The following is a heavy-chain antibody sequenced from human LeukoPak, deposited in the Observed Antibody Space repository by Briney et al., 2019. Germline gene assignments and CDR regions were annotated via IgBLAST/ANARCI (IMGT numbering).Heavy chain of an antibody. CDR2: IYYSGSN. V-gene: IGHV4-39*01. Sequence: SETLSLTCTVSGGSISSSTYSWGWIRQPPGKGLEWIGSIYYSGSNYDNPSLKSRVTISVDTSKNQFSLQLSSVTAADTAMYYCARLSRGSTWYGYIDYWGQGTLVTVSS. CDR1: GGSISSSTYS. CDR3: ARLSRGSTWYGYIDY. D-gene: IGHD6-13*01. J-gene: IGHJ4*02.